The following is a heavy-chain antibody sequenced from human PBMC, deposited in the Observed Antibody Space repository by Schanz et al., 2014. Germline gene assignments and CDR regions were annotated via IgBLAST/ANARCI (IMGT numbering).Heavy chain of an antibody. D-gene: IGHD2-2*01. V-gene: IGHV3-66*01. CDR1: GFTVSSKY. CDR3: ARSGDIVVVPAAIGVATVPTPFDY. J-gene: IGHJ4*02. CDR2: VYSGGSI. Sequence: EVQLEESGGGLVQPGGSLRLSCAASGFTVSSKYMSWVRQAPGKGLEWVSVVYSGGSIYYADSVKGRFTISRDNSKNTLYLQMTRLRAEDTAVYYCARSGDIVVVPAAIGVATVPTPFDYWGQGTLVTVSS.